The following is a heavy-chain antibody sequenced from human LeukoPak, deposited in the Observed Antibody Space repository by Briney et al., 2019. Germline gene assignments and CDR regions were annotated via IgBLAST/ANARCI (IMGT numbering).Heavy chain of an antibody. CDR2: IIPIFGTA. CDR1: GGTFSSYA. CDR3: ARGVDTGPSFDY. D-gene: IGHD1-14*01. Sequence: SVKVSCKASGGTFSSYAISWVRQAPGQGLEWMGGIIPIFGTANYAQKCQGRVTITADESTSTAYMELSSLRSEDTAVYYCARGVDTGPSFDYWGQGTLVTVSS. V-gene: IGHV1-69*13. J-gene: IGHJ4*02.